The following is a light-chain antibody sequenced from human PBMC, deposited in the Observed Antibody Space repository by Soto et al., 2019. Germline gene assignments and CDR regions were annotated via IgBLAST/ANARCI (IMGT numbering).Light chain of an antibody. CDR1: SSDVGGYNY. CDR3: NSYTSSSTPYV. Sequence: QSALTQPASVSGSPGQSITISCTGTSSDVGGYNYVSWYQQHPGKAPKLMIYDVSNRPSGVSNRFSGSKSGNTASLTISGLQAEDEADYYCNSYTSSSTPYVFGTGTKVT. V-gene: IGLV2-14*01. J-gene: IGLJ1*01. CDR2: DVS.